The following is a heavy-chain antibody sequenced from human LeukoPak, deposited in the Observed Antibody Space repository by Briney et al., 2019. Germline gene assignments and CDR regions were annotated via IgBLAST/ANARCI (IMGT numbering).Heavy chain of an antibody. J-gene: IGHJ4*02. Sequence: GASVKVSCKASGGTSNSHAISWVRQAPGQGLEWMGRIIPNLGTTNRAQNFQDRVTLTADKSTNTAYMELTSLTSDDTAVYYCATTNDGVGYQSGDFFDFWGQGTLVTVSS. D-gene: IGHD3-22*01. CDR2: IIPNLGTT. V-gene: IGHV1-69*04. CDR1: GGTSNSHA. CDR3: ATTNDGVGYQSGDFFDF.